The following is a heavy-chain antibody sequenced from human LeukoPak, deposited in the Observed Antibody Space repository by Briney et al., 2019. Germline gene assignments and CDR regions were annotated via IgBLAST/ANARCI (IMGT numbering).Heavy chain of an antibody. D-gene: IGHD3-16*02. J-gene: IGHJ4*02. CDR3: ARAGELSSFFDY. Sequence: GGSLRLSCAASGFTFSSYSMNWVLQAPGKGLEWVSSISSSSSYIYYADSVKGRFTISRDNAKNSLYLQINSLRAEDTAVYYCARAGELSSFFDYWGQGTLVTVSS. V-gene: IGHV3-21*01. CDR1: GFTFSSYS. CDR2: ISSSSSYI.